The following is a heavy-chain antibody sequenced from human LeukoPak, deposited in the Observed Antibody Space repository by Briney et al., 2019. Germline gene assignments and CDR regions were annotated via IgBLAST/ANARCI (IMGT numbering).Heavy chain of an antibody. V-gene: IGHV3-30*03. D-gene: IGHD6-6*01. CDR2: ISNDGSRK. CDR3: ASTRSSDFDY. J-gene: IGHJ4*02. Sequence: GRSLRLSCAPSGFTFSRHGMHWVRQAPGKGLEWVAIISNDGSRKYYAHSVEGRFTISRDNSKNTLYLQLNSLRAEDTAVYYCASTRSSDFDYWGQGTLVTVSS. CDR1: GFTFSRHG.